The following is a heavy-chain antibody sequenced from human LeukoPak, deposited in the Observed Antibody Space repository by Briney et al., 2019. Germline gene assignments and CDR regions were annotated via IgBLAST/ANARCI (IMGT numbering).Heavy chain of an antibody. CDR2: ISGSGGST. V-gene: IGHV3-23*01. CDR3: AKDHRQVGATNDY. CDR1: GFTFSSYG. Sequence: GGTLRLSCAASGFTFSSYGMSWVRQAPGKGLEWVSAISGSGGSTYYADSVKGRFTISRDNSKNSLYLQMNSLRAEDTAVYYCAKDHRQVGATNDYWGQGTLVTVCS. D-gene: IGHD1-26*01. J-gene: IGHJ4*02.